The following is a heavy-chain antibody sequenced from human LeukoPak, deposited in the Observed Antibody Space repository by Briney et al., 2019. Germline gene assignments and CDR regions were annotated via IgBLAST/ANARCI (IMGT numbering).Heavy chain of an antibody. CDR3: ARGLGSSGWHYYYGMDV. Sequence: ASVKVSCKASGYTFTGYYIHWVRQAPGQGLEWMGRISPDTGDTNYAQKFQGRVTMTRDTSISTAYMELSRLRSDDTAVYHCARGLGSSGWHYYYGMDVRGQGTTVTVSS. CDR2: ISPDTGDT. CDR1: GYTFTGYY. J-gene: IGHJ6*02. D-gene: IGHD6-19*01. V-gene: IGHV1-2*06.